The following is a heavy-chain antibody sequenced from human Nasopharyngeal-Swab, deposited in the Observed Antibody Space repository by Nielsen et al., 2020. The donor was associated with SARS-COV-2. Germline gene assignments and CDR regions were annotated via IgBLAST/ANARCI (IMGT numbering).Heavy chain of an antibody. D-gene: IGHD3-3*01. V-gene: IGHV1-69*01. CDR3: ARGGITIFGVVSNLDY. CDR2: IIPIFGTA. Sequence: VRQMPGKGLEWMGGIIPIFGTANYAQKFQGRVTITADESTSTAYMELSSLRSEDTAVYYCARGGITIFGVVSNLDYWGQGTPVTVSS. J-gene: IGHJ4*02.